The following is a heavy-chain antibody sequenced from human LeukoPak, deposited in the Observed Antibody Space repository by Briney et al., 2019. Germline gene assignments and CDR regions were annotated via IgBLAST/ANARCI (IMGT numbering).Heavy chain of an antibody. J-gene: IGHJ4*02. V-gene: IGHV3-30-3*01. D-gene: IGHD2-2*01. Sequence: GRSLRLSCAASRFTFSSYAMHWVRQAPGKGLEWVAVISYDGSNKYYADSVKGRFTISRDNSKNTLYLQMNSLRAEDTAVYYCARECRTKVPAALCYFDYWGQGTLVTVSS. CDR3: ARECRTKVPAALCYFDY. CDR1: RFTFSSYA. CDR2: ISYDGSNK.